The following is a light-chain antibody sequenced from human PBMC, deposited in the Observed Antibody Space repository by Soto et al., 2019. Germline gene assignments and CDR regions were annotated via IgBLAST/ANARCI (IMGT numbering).Light chain of an antibody. V-gene: IGKV1-39*01. CDR3: QQRNSITLT. CDR1: QSISRY. CDR2: GAS. Sequence: IHMTQSPSSLSASVGYTFTITCRASQSISRYLDWYQQRPGKAPKLMIYGASTLQTGVPSRLSGSGFGTDLTITISSLQNEDFETYYCQQRNSITLTFGGGTKVDIK. J-gene: IGKJ4*01.